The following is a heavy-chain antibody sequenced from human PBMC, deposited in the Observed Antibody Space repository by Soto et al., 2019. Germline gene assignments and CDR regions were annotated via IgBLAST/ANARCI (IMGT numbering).Heavy chain of an antibody. CDR1: DFSLTSNGMR. D-gene: IGHD3-22*01. J-gene: IGHJ4*01. CDR2: IDWDDEK. V-gene: IGHV2-70*04. CDR3: ARTSQPPLSGYFFDH. Sequence: SGPTLVNPTQTLTLTCTVSDFSLTSNGMRVNWMRQSPGRALEWLARIDWDDEKFYTTSLRTRLTISKDTSKSQVVLTVTNMGPGDTGTYHYARTSQPPLSGYFFDHWGPGTTVPVYS.